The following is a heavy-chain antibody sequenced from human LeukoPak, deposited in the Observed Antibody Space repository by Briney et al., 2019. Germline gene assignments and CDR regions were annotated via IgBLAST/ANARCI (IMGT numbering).Heavy chain of an antibody. CDR3: ASVVTSDVYYYCGMDV. D-gene: IGHD4-11*01. V-gene: IGHV1-69*13. CDR2: IIPIFGTA. J-gene: IGHJ6*02. CDR1: GGTFSSYA. Sequence: ASVKVSCKASGGTFSSYAISWVRQAPGQGLEWMGGIIPIFGTANYAQKFQGRVTITADESTSTAYMELSSLRSEDTAVYYCASVVTSDVYYYCGMDVWGQGTTVTVSS.